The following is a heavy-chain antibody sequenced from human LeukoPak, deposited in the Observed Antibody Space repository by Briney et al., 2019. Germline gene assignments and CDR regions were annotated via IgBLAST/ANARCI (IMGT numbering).Heavy chain of an antibody. CDR1: GGTFSSYA. CDR2: IIPIFGTA. D-gene: IGHD5-18*01. J-gene: IGHJ4*02. CDR3: ARDVDTAMVFGY. V-gene: IGHV1-69*13. Sequence: GASVKVSCKASGGTFSSYAISWVRQAPGQGLEWMGGIIPIFGTANYAQKFQGRVTITADESTSTAYMELSSLRSEDTAVYYCARDVDTAMVFGYWGQGTLVTVSS.